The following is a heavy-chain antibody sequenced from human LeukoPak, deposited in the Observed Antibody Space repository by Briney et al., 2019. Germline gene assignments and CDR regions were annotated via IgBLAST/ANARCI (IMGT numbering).Heavy chain of an antibody. CDR1: GFTFSSYG. CDR2: ISGSGGST. V-gene: IGHV3-23*01. J-gene: IGHJ4*02. Sequence: GGTLRLSCAASGFTFSSYGMSWVRQASGKGLEWVSAISGSGGSTYYADSVKGRFTISRDNAKNSLYLQMNSLRAEDTAVYYCARDYGGSSPFDYWGQGTLVTVSS. D-gene: IGHD4-23*01. CDR3: ARDYGGSSPFDY.